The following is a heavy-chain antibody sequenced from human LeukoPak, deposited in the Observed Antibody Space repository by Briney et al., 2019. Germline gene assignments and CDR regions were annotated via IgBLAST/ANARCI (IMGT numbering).Heavy chain of an antibody. CDR2: ISYDGSNK. D-gene: IGHD3-10*01. Sequence: SGRSLRLSCAAPGFTFSSYGMHWVRQAPGKGLEWVAVISYDGSNKYYADSVEGRFTISRDNSKNTLYLQMNSLRAEDTAVYYCAKDLWFGESAFDYWGQGTLVTVSS. CDR3: AKDLWFGESAFDY. V-gene: IGHV3-30*18. CDR1: GFTFSSYG. J-gene: IGHJ4*02.